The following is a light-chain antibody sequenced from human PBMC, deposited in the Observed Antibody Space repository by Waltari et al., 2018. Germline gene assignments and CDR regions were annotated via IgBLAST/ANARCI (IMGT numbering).Light chain of an antibody. V-gene: IGKV1-12*01. CDR2: AAS. CDR3: QQYYSLPYT. Sequence: DIQMTQSPSSVSASVGDRVTITCRASQDISTWLAWYQQHPGKAPKLLIYAASSLRSGVPSRFSGSGSGTDFTLTISSLQPEDVAVYYCQQYYSLPYTFGPGTRLEIK. CDR1: QDISTW. J-gene: IGKJ2*01.